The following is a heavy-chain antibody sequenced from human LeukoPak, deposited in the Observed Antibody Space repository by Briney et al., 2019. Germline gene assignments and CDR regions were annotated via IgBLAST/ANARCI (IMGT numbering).Heavy chain of an antibody. CDR1: GGSISSGGYY. CDR3: AREDYSNYGGNYFDY. CDR2: IYYSGST. Sequence: KSSQTLSLTCTVSGGSISSGGYYWSWIRQPPGKGLEWIGYIYYSGSTNYNPSLKSRVTISVDTSKNQFSLKLSSVTAADTAVYYCAREDYSNYGGNYFDYWGQGTLVTVSS. V-gene: IGHV4-61*08. D-gene: IGHD4-11*01. J-gene: IGHJ4*02.